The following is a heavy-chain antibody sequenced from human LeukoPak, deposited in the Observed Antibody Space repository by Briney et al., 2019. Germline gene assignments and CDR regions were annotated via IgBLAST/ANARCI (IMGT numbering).Heavy chain of an antibody. CDR3: AIRTVGDYGDYCFDY. CDR1: GGPFSGYY. CDR2: INHSGST. D-gene: IGHD4-17*01. Sequence: PSETLSLTCAVYGGPFSGYYWSWIRQPPGKGLEWIGEINHSGSTNYNPSLKSRVTISVDTSKNQFSLKLSSVTAADTAVYYCAIRTVGDYGDYCFDYWGQGTLVTVSS. V-gene: IGHV4-34*01. J-gene: IGHJ4*02.